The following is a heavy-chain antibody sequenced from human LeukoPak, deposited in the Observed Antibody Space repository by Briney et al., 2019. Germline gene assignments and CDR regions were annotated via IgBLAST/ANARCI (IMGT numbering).Heavy chain of an antibody. Sequence: ASVKVSCKASGYTFTSYGISWVRQAPGQGLEWMGWISAYNGNTNYAQKLQGGVTMTTDTSTSTAYMELRSLRSDDTAVYYCARNGDYAVQASQHFDYWGQGTLVTVSS. D-gene: IGHD4-17*01. CDR1: GYTFTSYG. V-gene: IGHV1-18*01. CDR2: ISAYNGNT. J-gene: IGHJ4*02. CDR3: ARNGDYAVQASQHFDY.